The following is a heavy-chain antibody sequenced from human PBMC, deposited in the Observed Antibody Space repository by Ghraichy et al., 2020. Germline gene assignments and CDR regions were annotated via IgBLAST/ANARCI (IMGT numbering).Heavy chain of an antibody. J-gene: IGHJ4*02. Sequence: GGSLRLSCAASGFTFSNYAMSWVRQAPGKGLEWVSAISGSGARTYYADSVKGRFTISRDNSKNTLYLQMNSLRAEDTAVYYCAKDMQLIAVVVAATFDYWGQGTLVTVSS. CDR3: AKDMQLIAVVVAATFDY. D-gene: IGHD2-15*01. V-gene: IGHV3-23*01. CDR2: ISGSGART. CDR1: GFTFSNYA.